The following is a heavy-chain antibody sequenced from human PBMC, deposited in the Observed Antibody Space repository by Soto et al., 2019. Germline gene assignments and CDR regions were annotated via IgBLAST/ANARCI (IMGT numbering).Heavy chain of an antibody. V-gene: IGHV3-30*18. CDR2: ISDDGSNK. J-gene: IGHJ4*02. CDR3: VKDGIVVVVAAVRYFDY. CDR1: GFTFSSYG. D-gene: IGHD2-15*01. Sequence: QVQLVESGGGVVQPGRSLRLSCAASGFTFSSYGMHWVRQAPGKGLEWVAVISDDGSNKYYADSVKGRFTISRDNSNNTLYVQMRSLGAEDTAVYYCVKDGIVVVVAAVRYFDYWGQGTLVTVSS.